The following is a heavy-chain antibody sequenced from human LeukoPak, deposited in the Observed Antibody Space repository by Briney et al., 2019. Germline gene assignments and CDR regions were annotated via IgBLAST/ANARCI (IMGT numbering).Heavy chain of an antibody. V-gene: IGHV1-8*01. Sequence: ASVKVSCKASGYTFTSYDINWVRQATGQGLEWMGWMNPNSGNTGYAQKFQGRVTMTRNTSISTAYMELSSLRSEDTAVYYCAREYYYDSSGYYYHHFDYWGQGTLVTVSS. CDR3: AREYYYDSSGYYYHHFDY. J-gene: IGHJ4*02. D-gene: IGHD3-22*01. CDR2: MNPNSGNT. CDR1: GYTFTSYD.